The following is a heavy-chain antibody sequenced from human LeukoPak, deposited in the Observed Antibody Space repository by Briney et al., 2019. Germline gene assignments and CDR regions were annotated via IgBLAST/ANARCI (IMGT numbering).Heavy chain of an antibody. CDR1: GDSISSYY. V-gene: IGHV4-59*01. CDR2: IYYSGST. J-gene: IGHJ5*02. CDR3: ARKYCSTTNCSPFDP. D-gene: IGHD2-2*01. Sequence: SSETLSLTCTVSGDSISSYYWNWIRQPPGKGLEWIRYIYYSGSTNYNPSLKSRVTISINTSKNQFSLKLSSVTAADTAVYYCARKYCSTTNCSPFDPWGQGTLVTVSS.